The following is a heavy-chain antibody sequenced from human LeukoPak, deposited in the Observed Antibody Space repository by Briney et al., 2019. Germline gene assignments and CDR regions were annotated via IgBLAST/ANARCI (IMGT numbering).Heavy chain of an antibody. CDR2: INTIMGSI. V-gene: IGHV3-74*01. CDR1: GFTFSSYW. Sequence: GGSLRLSCAASGFTFSSYWMHWVRQVPGKGLVWVSRINTIMGSISYADAVKGRVTISRDNGKNTLYLQMNSLRAEDTAVYYCTRLNVEVTSGSWGQGALVTVAS. D-gene: IGHD2-21*02. CDR3: TRLNVEVTSGS. J-gene: IGHJ5*02.